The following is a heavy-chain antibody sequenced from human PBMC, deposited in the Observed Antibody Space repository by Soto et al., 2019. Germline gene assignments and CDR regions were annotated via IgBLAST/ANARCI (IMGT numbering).Heavy chain of an antibody. CDR1: GYTFTSYG. Sequence: ASVQVSCKASGYTFTSYGISWVRQAPGQGLKWMGWISAYNGNTNYAQKLQGRVTMTTDTSTSTAYMELRSLRSDDTAVYYCARELGYCSSTSCFYFDYWGQGTLVTVSS. V-gene: IGHV1-18*01. D-gene: IGHD2-2*01. CDR3: ARELGYCSSTSCFYFDY. J-gene: IGHJ4*02. CDR2: ISAYNGNT.